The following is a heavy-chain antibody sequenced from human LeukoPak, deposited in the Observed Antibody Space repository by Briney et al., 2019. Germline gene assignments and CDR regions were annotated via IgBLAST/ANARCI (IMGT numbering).Heavy chain of an antibody. CDR2: ISAYNGNT. Sequence: ASVKVSCKASRYTFTSYGISWVRQAPGQGREWMGWISAYNGNTNYAQKLQGRGTITTDTSTSTAYTELRSLRSDDTAVYYCARTVKKYYFDYWGQGTLVTVSS. D-gene: IGHD4-11*01. CDR1: RYTFTSYG. V-gene: IGHV1-18*01. CDR3: ARTVKKYYFDY. J-gene: IGHJ4*02.